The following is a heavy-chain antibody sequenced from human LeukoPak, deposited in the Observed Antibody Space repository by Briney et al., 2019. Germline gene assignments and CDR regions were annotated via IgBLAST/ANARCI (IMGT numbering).Heavy chain of an antibody. J-gene: IGHJ6*02. Sequence: ASVKDSCKASGYTFTGYYMHWVRQPPGQGLEWMGWINPNSGGTNYAQKFQGRVTMTRDTSISTAYMELSRLRSDDTAVYYCARSFYSSGWYYYYYGMDVWGQGTTVTVSS. CDR2: INPNSGGT. V-gene: IGHV1-2*02. D-gene: IGHD6-19*01. CDR3: ARSFYSSGWYYYYYGMDV. CDR1: GYTFTGYY.